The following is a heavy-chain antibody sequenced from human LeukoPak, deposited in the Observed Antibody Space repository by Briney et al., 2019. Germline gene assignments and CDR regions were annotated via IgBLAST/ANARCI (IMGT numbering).Heavy chain of an antibody. D-gene: IGHD3-10*01. Sequence: NPSETLSLTCTVSGYSISSGYYWGWIRQPPGKGLEWIGSIYHSGSTYYNPSLKSRVTISVDTSKNQFSLKLSSVTAADTAVYYCAKDAPTMVRGVRSSAFDIWGQGTMVTVSS. J-gene: IGHJ3*02. CDR2: IYHSGST. CDR3: AKDAPTMVRGVRSSAFDI. V-gene: IGHV4-38-2*02. CDR1: GYSISSGYY.